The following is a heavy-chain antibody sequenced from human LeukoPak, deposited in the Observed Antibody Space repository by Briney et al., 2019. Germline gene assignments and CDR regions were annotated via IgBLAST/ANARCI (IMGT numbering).Heavy chain of an antibody. CDR2: TVTSSGAI. Sequence: GGSLRLSCAAFGFILRDYDISWLRQAPGKGLEGVSHTVTSSGAIYHADSVKGRFTISRDNAKNSVSLQLNNLRAEDTALYYCARDVKGDRAFDVWGHGTMVTVSS. CDR3: ARDVKGDRAFDV. V-gene: IGHV3-11*01. CDR1: GFILRDYD. J-gene: IGHJ3*01.